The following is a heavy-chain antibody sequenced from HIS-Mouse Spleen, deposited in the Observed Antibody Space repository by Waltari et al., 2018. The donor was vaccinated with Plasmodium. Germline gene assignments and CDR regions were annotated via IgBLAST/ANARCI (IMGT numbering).Heavy chain of an antibody. D-gene: IGHD6-13*01. J-gene: IGHJ2*01. CDR2: IKQDGSEK. V-gene: IGHV3-7*01. Sequence: EVQLVESGGGLVQTGGSLRLSCAASGFTFRGYWMSWVRQAPGKGLEWVANIKQDGSEKYYVDSVKGRFTISRDNAKNSLYLQMNSLRAEDTAVYYCASSWYWYFDLWGRGTLVTVSS. CDR3: ASSWYWYFDL. CDR1: GFTFRGYW.